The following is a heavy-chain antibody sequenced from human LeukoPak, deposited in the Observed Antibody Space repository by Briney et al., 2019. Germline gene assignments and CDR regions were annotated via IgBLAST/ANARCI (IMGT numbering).Heavy chain of an antibody. V-gene: IGHV3-23*01. CDR3: ARDRRDSSSWNFDY. CDR2: ISGSGGST. J-gene: IGHJ4*02. Sequence: GGSLRLSCAASGFTFSSYAMSWVRQAPGKGLEWVSAISGSGGSTYYADSVKGRFTISRDNSKNTLYLQMNSLRAEDTAVYYCARDRRDSSSWNFDYWGQGTLVTVSS. D-gene: IGHD6-13*01. CDR1: GFTFSSYA.